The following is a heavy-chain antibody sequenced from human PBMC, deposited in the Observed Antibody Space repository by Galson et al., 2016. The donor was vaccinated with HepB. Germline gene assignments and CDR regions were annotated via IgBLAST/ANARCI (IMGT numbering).Heavy chain of an antibody. D-gene: IGHD3-16*02. CDR2: ITNSGTAT. CDR3: ARGPRYDDIWGTYRAPYFDY. J-gene: IGHJ4*02. CDR1: GFTFSDYY. V-gene: IGHV3-11*01. Sequence: SLRLSCAASGFTFSDYYISWIRQTPGKGLEWVSHITNSGTATYYADSVKGRFPIPRGNAKKSLYLQMKSLRAEDTAMYYCARGPRYDDIWGTYRAPYFDYWGRGTLITVSS.